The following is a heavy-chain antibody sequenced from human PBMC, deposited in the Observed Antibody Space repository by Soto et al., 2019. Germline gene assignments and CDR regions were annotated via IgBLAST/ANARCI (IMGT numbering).Heavy chain of an antibody. CDR3: ARGSNYYGSGSPPYEYYYYGMDV. D-gene: IGHD3-10*01. Sequence: PSETLSLTCAVYGGSFSGYYWSWIRQPPGKGLEWIGEINHSGSTNYNPSPKSRVTISVDTSKNQFSLKLSSVTAADTAVYYCARGSNYYGSGSPPYEYYYYGMDVWGQGTTVTVSS. CDR1: GGSFSGYY. V-gene: IGHV4-34*01. J-gene: IGHJ6*02. CDR2: INHSGST.